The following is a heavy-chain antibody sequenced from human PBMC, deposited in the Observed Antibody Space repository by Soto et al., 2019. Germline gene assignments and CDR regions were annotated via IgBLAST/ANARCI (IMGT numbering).Heavy chain of an antibody. Sequence: PGGSLRLSCAASGFTFSSYAMSWVRQAPGKGLEWVSAISGSGGSTYYADSVKGRFTISRDNSKNTLYLQMNSLRAEDTAVYYCAKDGYIAVAGVHFYFDYWGQGTLVTVSS. V-gene: IGHV3-23*01. J-gene: IGHJ4*02. CDR3: AKDGYIAVAGVHFYFDY. CDR2: ISGSGGST. CDR1: GFTFSSYA. D-gene: IGHD6-19*01.